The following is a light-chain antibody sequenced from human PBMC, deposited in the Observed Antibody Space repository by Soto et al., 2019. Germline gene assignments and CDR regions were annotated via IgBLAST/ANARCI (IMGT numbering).Light chain of an antibody. V-gene: IGKV2-30*01. Sequence: DVVMTQSPLSLPVTLGQPASISCRSSQSLVYRDGNTYLTWFQQRPGQSPRRLIYQVSTRDSGVQERFSGSGSGTYFPLKIRRVEAEDVGVYYCMQASPWPWTFGQGSKVKIK. J-gene: IGKJ1*01. CDR3: MQASPWPWT. CDR2: QVS. CDR1: QSLVYRDGNTY.